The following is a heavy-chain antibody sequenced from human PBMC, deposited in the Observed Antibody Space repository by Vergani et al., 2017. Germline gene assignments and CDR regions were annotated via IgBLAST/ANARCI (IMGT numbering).Heavy chain of an antibody. J-gene: IGHJ5*02. CDR1: GYTFIGYY. D-gene: IGHD5-18*01. Sequence: QVQLVQSGPEVKKPGASVKVSCKASGYTFIGYYMHWVRQGPGQGLEWMGWINPKSGGTNYAQKFQGRVTMTRDTSISTAYMGLSRLRSDDTAMYYCARAEMQLWLGVGWFDPWGQGTLVTVSS. CDR2: INPKSGGT. CDR3: ARAEMQLWLGVGWFDP. V-gene: IGHV1-2*02.